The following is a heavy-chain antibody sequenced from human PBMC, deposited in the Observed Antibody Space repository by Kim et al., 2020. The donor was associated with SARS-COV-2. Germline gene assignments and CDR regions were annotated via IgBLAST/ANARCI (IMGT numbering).Heavy chain of an antibody. Sequence: ASVKVSCKASGYIFTSFGISWVRQAPGQGLQWMGWISGHDAKTDYGNDLQGRVTMTTDTSTSTAYMELRSLRSDDTAIYYCARVWLPLFYYDYYYMDVWG. CDR1: GYIFTSFG. J-gene: IGHJ6*03. V-gene: IGHV1-18*01. D-gene: IGHD6-19*01. CDR3: ARVWLPLFYYDYYYMDV. CDR2: ISGHDAKT.